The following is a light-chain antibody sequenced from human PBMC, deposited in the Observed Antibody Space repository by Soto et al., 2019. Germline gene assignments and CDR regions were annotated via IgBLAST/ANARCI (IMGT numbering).Light chain of an antibody. V-gene: IGLV1-51*01. CDR3: GSWDSSLSDYV. J-gene: IGLJ1*01. Sequence: QAVLTHSPSVSSAPGHMVTISYSGSSSNIGGNSVSWYQQLPGTAPKLLIYDDNKRPSGIPDRFSGSKSGTSATLGITGFHTGDEADYHCGSWDSSLSDYVFGTGTKVTVL. CDR2: DDN. CDR1: SSNIGGNS.